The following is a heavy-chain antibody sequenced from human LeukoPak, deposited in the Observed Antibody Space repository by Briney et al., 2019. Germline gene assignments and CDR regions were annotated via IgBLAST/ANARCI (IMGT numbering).Heavy chain of an antibody. CDR3: AKDSITMIVPRDY. Sequence: GGSLRLSCAASGFTFSSYGMSWVRQAPGKGLEWVSAISGSGGSTYYADSVKGRFTISRDNSKNTLYLQMNSLRAEDTALYYCAKDSITMIVPRDYWGQGTLVTVSS. V-gene: IGHV3-23*01. J-gene: IGHJ4*02. CDR2: ISGSGGST. D-gene: IGHD3-22*01. CDR1: GFTFSSYG.